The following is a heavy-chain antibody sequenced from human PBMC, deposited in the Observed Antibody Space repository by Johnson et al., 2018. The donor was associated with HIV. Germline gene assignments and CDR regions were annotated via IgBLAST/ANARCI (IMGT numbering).Heavy chain of an antibody. D-gene: IGHD3-16*01. Sequence: QVQLVESGGGVVQPGRSLRLSCAASGFTFSSYGMNWVRQAPGKGLEWVAVISYDGSDKYYADSVKGRFTISRDNSKNSLYLQMNSLRAEDTAVYYCAREGGSSGPDAFDIWGQGTLVTVSS. V-gene: IGHV3-30*03. CDR1: GFTFSSYG. CDR3: AREGGSSGPDAFDI. CDR2: ISYDGSDK. J-gene: IGHJ3*02.